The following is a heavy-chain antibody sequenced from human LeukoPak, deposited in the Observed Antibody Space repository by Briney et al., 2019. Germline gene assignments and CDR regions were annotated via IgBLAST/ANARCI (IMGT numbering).Heavy chain of an antibody. V-gene: IGHV3-13*01. CDR2: IGYTGDT. CDR1: GFTFSSHD. Sequence: PGGSLRLSCAASGFTFSSHDMHWVRHVPGKGLEWVSAIGYTGDTYYPDSVKGRFTISRENAKNSLYLQMNSLRAGDTAVYYCARVFSGTYQDYWGQGTLVTVSS. CDR3: ARVFSGTYQDY. D-gene: IGHD3-10*01. J-gene: IGHJ4*02.